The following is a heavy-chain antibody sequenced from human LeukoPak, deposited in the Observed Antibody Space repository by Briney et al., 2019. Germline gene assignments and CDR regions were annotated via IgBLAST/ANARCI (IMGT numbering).Heavy chain of an antibody. D-gene: IGHD5-12*01. V-gene: IGHV3-66*01. Sequence: GGSLRLSCAASGFTVSSNYINWVRQAPGKGLEWVSIIYSGGRTYYADSVKGRFTISRDNSKNTLYLQMNSLRVEDTAVYYCARDEYEYAGWFDPWGQGTLVTVSS. CDR1: GFTVSSNY. J-gene: IGHJ5*02. CDR3: ARDEYEYAGWFDP. CDR2: IYSGGRT.